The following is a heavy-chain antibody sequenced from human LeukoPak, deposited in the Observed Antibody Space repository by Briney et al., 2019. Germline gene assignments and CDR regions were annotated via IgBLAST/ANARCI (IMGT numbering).Heavy chain of an antibody. V-gene: IGHV3-7*01. CDR3: AREHIVVVTARLDP. D-gene: IGHD2-21*02. CDR2: IKQDGSEK. CDR1: GFTFSSYW. J-gene: IGHJ5*02. Sequence: GGSLRLSCAASGFTFSSYWMSWVRQAPGKGLEWVANIKQDGSEKYYVDSVKGRFTISRDNAKNSLYLQMNSLRAEDTAVYYCAREHIVVVTARLDPWGQGTLVTVSS.